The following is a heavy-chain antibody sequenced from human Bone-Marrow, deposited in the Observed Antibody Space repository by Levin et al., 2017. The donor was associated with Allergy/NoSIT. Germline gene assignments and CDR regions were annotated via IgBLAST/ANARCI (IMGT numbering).Heavy chain of an antibody. D-gene: IGHD3-3*01. Sequence: LSLTCAASGFSFDDYWMSWVRQAPGKGLEWVATIKHDESERNYVDSVKGRSTISRDNTKNSLYLQMDSLRAEDTAVYFCARASTHYGFWSGYYTDNWYFDLWGRGTLVTVSS. J-gene: IGHJ2*01. CDR1: GFSFDDYW. V-gene: IGHV3-7*01. CDR2: IKHDESER. CDR3: ARASTHYGFWSGYYTDNWYFDL.